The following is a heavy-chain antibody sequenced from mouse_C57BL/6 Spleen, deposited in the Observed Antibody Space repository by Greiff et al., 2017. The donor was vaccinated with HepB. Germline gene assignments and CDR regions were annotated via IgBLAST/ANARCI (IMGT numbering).Heavy chain of an antibody. J-gene: IGHJ2*01. Sequence: VQLQESGPELVKPGASVKLSCKASGYTFTSYDINWVKQRPGQGLEWIGWIYPRDGSTKYNEKFKDKATLTVDKSSSTAYMQLSSLTSEDSAVYYCARGTGFFDYWGQGTTLTVSS. D-gene: IGHD4-1*01. CDR1: GYTFTSYD. CDR2: IYPRDGST. CDR3: ARGTGFFDY. V-gene: IGHV1-85*01.